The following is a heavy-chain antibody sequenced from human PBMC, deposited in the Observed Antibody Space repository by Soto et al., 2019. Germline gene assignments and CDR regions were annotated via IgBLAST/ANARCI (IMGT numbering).Heavy chain of an antibody. V-gene: IGHV4-31*03. CDR3: AREYTYGSNFFDC. CDR1: GGSISSAAYY. D-gene: IGHD2-2*02. Sequence: QVQLQESGPGLVKPSQTLSLTCTVSGGSISSAAYYWSWIRQHPGTGLEWIGYISHSGSTYYNPCLKSRVIISVDTSKNQCSLSLTSVTAADTAVYYCAREYTYGSNFFDCWGQGALVTVSS. J-gene: IGHJ4*02. CDR2: ISHSGST.